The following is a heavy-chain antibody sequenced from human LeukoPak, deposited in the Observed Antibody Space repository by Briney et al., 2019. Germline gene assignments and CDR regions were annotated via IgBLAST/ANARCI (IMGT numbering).Heavy chain of an antibody. CDR1: GYSFTDYI. CDR2: IGTYDGHT. J-gene: IGHJ4*02. CDR3: ARLMDNNYDGSAFDY. V-gene: IGHV1-18*01. Sequence: ASVKVSCKTSGYSFTDYIIAWVRQAPGLGLEWLGWIGTYDGHTSYAQKVQGRVTMTTDTSATTAYLELRSLTSDDTALYYCARLMDNNYDGSAFDYWGQGTLVTVSS. D-gene: IGHD3-22*01.